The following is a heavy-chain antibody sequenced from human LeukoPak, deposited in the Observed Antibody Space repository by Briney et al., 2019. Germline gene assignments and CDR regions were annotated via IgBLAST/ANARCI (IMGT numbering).Heavy chain of an antibody. CDR3: AKDRVGATLYFDY. Sequence: GGSLRLSCVASGFSFSIYGMTWIRQAPGKGLEWVSAISGSGGSTYYADSVKGRFTISRDNSKNTLYLQMNSLRAEDTAVYYCAKDRVGATLYFDYWGQGTLVTVSS. J-gene: IGHJ4*02. D-gene: IGHD1-26*01. CDR2: ISGSGGST. V-gene: IGHV3-23*01. CDR1: GFSFSIYG.